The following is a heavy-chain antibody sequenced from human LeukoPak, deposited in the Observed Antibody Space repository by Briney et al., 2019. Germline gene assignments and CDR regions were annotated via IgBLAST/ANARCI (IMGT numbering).Heavy chain of an antibody. CDR3: ARGLYSYGYRVYYFDY. D-gene: IGHD5-18*01. CDR2: MNPNSGNT. Sequence: GASVKVSCKASGYTFTSYDIKWVRQATGQGLEWMGWMNPNSGNTGYAQKFQGRVTMTRNTSISTAYMELRSLRSEDTAVYYCARGLYSYGYRVYYFDYWGQGTLVTVSS. CDR1: GYTFTSYD. J-gene: IGHJ4*02. V-gene: IGHV1-8*01.